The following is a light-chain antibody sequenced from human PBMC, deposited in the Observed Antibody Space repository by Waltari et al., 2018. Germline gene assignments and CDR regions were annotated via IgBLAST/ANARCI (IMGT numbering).Light chain of an antibody. Sequence: DIQMTQSPSALSASIGERVTISCRASESVKTWLAWYQQKPGRAPKVLIYKVSDLQDGVPSRFSGSGAGTEFTLTISSLQPDDFATYYCKQYNSGWSFGQGTKVQIK. CDR2: KVS. J-gene: IGKJ1*01. V-gene: IGKV1-5*03. CDR1: ESVKTW. CDR3: KQYNSGWS.